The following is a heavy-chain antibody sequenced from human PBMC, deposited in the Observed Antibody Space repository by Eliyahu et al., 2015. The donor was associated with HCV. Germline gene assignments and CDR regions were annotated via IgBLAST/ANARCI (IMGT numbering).Heavy chain of an antibody. J-gene: IGHJ4*02. V-gene: IGHV4-34*01. CDR3: ARDRGGGYDI. CDR1: GGSFSGYY. D-gene: IGHD3-22*01. CDR2: INHSRST. Sequence: QVQLQQWGAGLLKPSETLSLTCAVYGGSFSGYYWSWIRXPPGKGLEWIGEINHSRSTNYNPSLKSRVSISEDTSKNQFSLNLSSVTAADTAVYYCARDRGGGYDIWGQGTLVTVSS.